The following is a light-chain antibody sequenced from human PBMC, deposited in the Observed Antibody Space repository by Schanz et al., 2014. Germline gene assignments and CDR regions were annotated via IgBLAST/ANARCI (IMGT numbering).Light chain of an antibody. V-gene: IGLV2-11*01. CDR3: ASWDDSLYVV. J-gene: IGLJ3*02. CDR2: DVT. CDR1: SSDVGGYNY. Sequence: QSALTQPRSVSGSPGQSVTISCTGTSSDVGGYNYVSWYQQHPGKAPKLMIYDVTKRPSGVPDRFSGSKSGNTASLTISGLQAEDEADYYCASWDDSLYVVFGGGTKLTVL.